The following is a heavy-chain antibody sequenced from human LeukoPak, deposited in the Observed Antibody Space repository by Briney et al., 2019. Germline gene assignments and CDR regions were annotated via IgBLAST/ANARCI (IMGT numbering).Heavy chain of an antibody. V-gene: IGHV4-59*08. CDR1: GGSISSYY. J-gene: IGHJ3*02. CDR2: IYYSGST. CDR3: ARVGVRFLEWLPDAFDI. D-gene: IGHD3-3*01. Sequence: PSETLSLTCTASGGSISSYYWSWIRQPPGKGLEWIGYIYYSGSTYYNPSLKSRVTISVDTSKNQFSLKLSSVTAADTAVYYCARVGVRFLEWLPDAFDIWGQGTMVTVSS.